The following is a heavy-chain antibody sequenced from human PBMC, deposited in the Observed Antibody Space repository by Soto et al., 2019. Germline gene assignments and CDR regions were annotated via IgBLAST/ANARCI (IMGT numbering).Heavy chain of an antibody. V-gene: IGHV3-23*01. J-gene: IGHJ6*02. CDR2: ISYSGDRT. Sequence: SLRLSCAASGFTFNNYAMSWVRQAPGKGLEWVSAISYSGDRTFYADSAKGRFTISRDNSKNTLYLEMKSLRAEDTAIYYCAKVTIEVPAPGTAVWGQGTTVTVSS. CDR1: GFTFNNYA. CDR3: AKVTIEVPAPGTAV. D-gene: IGHD6-13*01.